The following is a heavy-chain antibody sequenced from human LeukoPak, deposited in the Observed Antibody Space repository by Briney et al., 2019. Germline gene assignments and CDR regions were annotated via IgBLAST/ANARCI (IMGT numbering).Heavy chain of an antibody. Sequence: GGSLRLSCAASGFTFGTFAFSWVRQAPGKGLEWVSSITGDDSTYYADSVKGRFTISRDTSSNTLYLQMNSLRAEDTTLYYCAKGHYDFRDYWGQGTLVTVSS. J-gene: IGHJ4*02. CDR2: ITGDDST. CDR3: AKGHYDFRDY. D-gene: IGHD3-3*01. CDR1: GFTFGTFA. V-gene: IGHV3-23*01.